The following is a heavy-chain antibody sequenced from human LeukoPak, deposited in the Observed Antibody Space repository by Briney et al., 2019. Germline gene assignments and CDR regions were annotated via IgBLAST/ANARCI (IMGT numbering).Heavy chain of an antibody. Sequence: GGSLRLSCAASGFTFSSYGMHWVRQAPGKGLEWVAVISYDGSNKYYADSVKGRFTISRDNSKNTLYLQMNSLRAEDTAVYYCAKGRRGGRGTSYNSPFDYWGQGTLVTVSS. V-gene: IGHV3-30*18. CDR2: ISYDGSNK. D-gene: IGHD5-24*01. CDR3: AKGRRGGRGTSYNSPFDY. J-gene: IGHJ4*02. CDR1: GFTFSSYG.